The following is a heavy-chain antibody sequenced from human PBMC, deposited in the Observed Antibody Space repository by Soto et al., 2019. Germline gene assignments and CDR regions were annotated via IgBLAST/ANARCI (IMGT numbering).Heavy chain of an antibody. CDR2: ISAYNGNT. D-gene: IGHD4-17*01. Sequence: ASVKVSCKASGYTFTSYGISWVRQAPGQGLEWMGWISAYNGNTNYAQKLQGRVTMTTDTSTSTAYMELRSLGSDDTAVYYCARGLDYGDYGAFAAFDIWGQGTMVTVSS. J-gene: IGHJ3*02. V-gene: IGHV1-18*01. CDR1: GYTFTSYG. CDR3: ARGLDYGDYGAFAAFDI.